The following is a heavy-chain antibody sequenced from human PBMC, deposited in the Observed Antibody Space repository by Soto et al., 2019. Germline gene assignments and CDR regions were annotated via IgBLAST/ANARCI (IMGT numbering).Heavy chain of an antibody. Sequence: SETLSLTCSVSGASIYTGGYYWSWIRQQPGKGLEWIGNVYYSGSTSYNPSLQSRLTLSVDRSKNQFSLKLISVTAADTAMYYCARGRKVFHYWGQGTLVTVSS. CDR1: GASIYTGGYY. J-gene: IGHJ4*02. CDR3: ARGRKVFHY. CDR2: VYYSGST. V-gene: IGHV4-31*03.